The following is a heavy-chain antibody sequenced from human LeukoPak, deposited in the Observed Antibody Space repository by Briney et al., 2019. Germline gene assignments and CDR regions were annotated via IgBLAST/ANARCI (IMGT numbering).Heavy chain of an antibody. Sequence: PSETLPLTCTVSGGSISSSSYYWGWIRQPPGKGLEWIGSIYYSGSTYYNPSLKSRVTISVDTSKNQFSLKLSSVTAADTGVYFCARHREIWPRYWFFDLWGHGTLVTVSS. J-gene: IGHJ2*01. CDR3: ARHREIWPRYWFFDL. CDR2: IYYSGST. CDR1: GGSISSSSYY. V-gene: IGHV4-39*01.